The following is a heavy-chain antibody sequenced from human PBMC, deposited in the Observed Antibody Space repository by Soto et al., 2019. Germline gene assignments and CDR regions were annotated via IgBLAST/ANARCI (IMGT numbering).Heavy chain of an antibody. D-gene: IGHD2-2*01. CDR2: ISGGGSYI. J-gene: IGHJ6*02. V-gene: IGHV3-21*06. Sequence: GGPLNPSSPALGSPSGTKTLVGVGRAQGRGLEWVSGISGGGSYIFYADSVQGRFSISRDNPKNSLLLEMNSLRVEDTAVYYCARDSDCHSTSCFFPPHVWGQGTTVTVSS. CDR1: GSPSGTKT. CDR3: ARDSDCHSTSCFFPPHV.